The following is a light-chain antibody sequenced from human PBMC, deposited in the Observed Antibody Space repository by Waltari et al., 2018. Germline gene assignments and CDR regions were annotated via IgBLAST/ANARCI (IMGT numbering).Light chain of an antibody. Sequence: QSLLTQPPSVSGAPGQRITISCTGSRSNIGAGYEVHWYQQFPGTPPKLLIFGSINRASGVPDRFSGSKSGTSASLAITGLQPEDEADYYCQSYDSSRTCFWVFGGGTKLTVV. V-gene: IGLV1-40*01. CDR3: QSYDSSRTCFWV. CDR2: GSI. CDR1: RSNIGAGYE. J-gene: IGLJ3*02.